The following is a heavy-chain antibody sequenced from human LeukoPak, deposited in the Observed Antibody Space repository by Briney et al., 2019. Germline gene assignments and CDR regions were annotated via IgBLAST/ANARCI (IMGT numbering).Heavy chain of an antibody. CDR2: ISGSGGST. D-gene: IGHD5-24*01. V-gene: IGHV3-23*01. Sequence: GGTLRLSCAASGFTFSSYGMSWVRQAPGKGLEWVSAISGSGGSTYYADSVKGRFTISRDNSKNTLYLQMNSLRAEDTAVYYCAKDANLRWLQIPRTPSYFDYWGQGTLVTVSS. CDR3: AKDANLRWLQIPRTPSYFDY. J-gene: IGHJ4*02. CDR1: GFTFSSYG.